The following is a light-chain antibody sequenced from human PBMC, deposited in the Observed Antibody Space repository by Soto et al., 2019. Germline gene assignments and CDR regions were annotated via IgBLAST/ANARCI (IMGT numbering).Light chain of an antibody. Sequence: QSVSTEPGAVSESPCRSLPYPYTGTSSDIGTYNHVSWYQQLPGKAPKLIIHDVSNRPSGVSDRFSGSKSGNTASLTISGLQAEDEADYSCCSCTTSSTYVFGSGTKVTV. CDR1: SSDIGTYNH. CDR2: DVS. CDR3: CSCTTSSTYV. V-gene: IGLV2-14*03. J-gene: IGLJ1*01.